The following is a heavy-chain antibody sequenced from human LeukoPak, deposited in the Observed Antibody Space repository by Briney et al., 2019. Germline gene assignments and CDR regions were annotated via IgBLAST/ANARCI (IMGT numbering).Heavy chain of an antibody. CDR3: ARRNYYDSSGYQYYFDY. CDR1: GGSISSGGYY. Sequence: SETLSLTCTVSGGSISSGGYYWSWIRQPPGKGLEWIGYIYYSGSTYYNPSLKSRVTISVDTSKNQFSLKLSSVTAADTAVFYCARRNYYDSSGYQYYFDYWGQGTLVTVSS. D-gene: IGHD3-22*01. V-gene: IGHV4-30-4*08. CDR2: IYYSGST. J-gene: IGHJ4*02.